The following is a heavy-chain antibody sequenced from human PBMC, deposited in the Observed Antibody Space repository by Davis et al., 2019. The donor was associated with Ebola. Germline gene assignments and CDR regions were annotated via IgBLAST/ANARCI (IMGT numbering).Heavy chain of an antibody. CDR1: GFTFSSYS. D-gene: IGHD3-3*01. V-gene: IGHV3-21*01. Sequence: GESLKISCAASGFTFSSYSMNWVRQAPGKGLEWVSSISSSSSYIYYADSVKGRFTISRDNAKNSLYLQMNSLRAEDTAVYYCASLPDFWSGYYSEALDYWGQGTLVTVSS. CDR2: ISSSSSYI. J-gene: IGHJ4*02. CDR3: ASLPDFWSGYYSEALDY.